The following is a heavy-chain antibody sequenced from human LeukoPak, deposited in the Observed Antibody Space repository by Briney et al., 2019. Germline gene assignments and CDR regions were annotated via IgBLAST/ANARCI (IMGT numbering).Heavy chain of an antibody. Sequence: GGSLRLSCAASGFTFTSYWMHWVRQAPGKGLEWVSYISSSSSTIYYADSVKGRFTISRDNAKNSLYLQMNSLRDEDTAVYYCLLGFDYWGQGTLVTVSS. V-gene: IGHV3-48*02. CDR1: GFTFTSYW. CDR3: LLGFDY. CDR2: ISSSSSTI. D-gene: IGHD7-27*01. J-gene: IGHJ4*02.